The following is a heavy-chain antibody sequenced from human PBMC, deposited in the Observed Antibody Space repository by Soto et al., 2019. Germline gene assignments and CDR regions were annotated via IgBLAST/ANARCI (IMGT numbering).Heavy chain of an antibody. V-gene: IGHV1-46*01. CDR1: GSAITSYY. CDR3: ARDTSGWSLNGLDV. CDR2: INPGGGSA. Sequence: QVDLVQCGAEVKKPGASVTISCKASGSAITSYYIHWVRQAPGRGLEWMGIINPGGGSASYAQKFQDRVTIDKDTSTGTVYMDLRSLRTEDTAVYYCARDTSGWSLNGLDVWGQGTTVNVSS. D-gene: IGHD6-19*01. J-gene: IGHJ6*02.